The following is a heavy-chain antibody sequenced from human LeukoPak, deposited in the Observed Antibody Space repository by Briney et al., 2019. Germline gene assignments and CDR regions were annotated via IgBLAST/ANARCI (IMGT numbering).Heavy chain of an antibody. J-gene: IGHJ5*02. CDR3: ARSGQIDL. Sequence: SETLSLTCTVSGGSISSGDYYWSWIRQPPGKGLEWIGYIYYSGSTYYNPPLKSRVTISIQTSKNQFSLKLTSVTAADTAVYYCARSGQIDLWGQGTLVTVSS. V-gene: IGHV4-30-4*01. CDR2: IYYSGST. CDR1: GGSISSGDYY.